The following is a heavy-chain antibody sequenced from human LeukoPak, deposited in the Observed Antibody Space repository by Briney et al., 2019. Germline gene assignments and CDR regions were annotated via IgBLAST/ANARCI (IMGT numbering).Heavy chain of an antibody. CDR1: GGSISSYY. V-gene: IGHV4-34*01. CDR3: ARGRISWFDP. J-gene: IGHJ5*02. D-gene: IGHD1-14*01. Sequence: SETLSLTCTVSGGSISSYYWSWIRQPPGKGLEWIGEINHSGSTNYNPSLKSRVTISVDTSKNQFSLKLSSVTAADTAVYYCARGRISWFDPWGQGTLVTVSS. CDR2: INHSGST.